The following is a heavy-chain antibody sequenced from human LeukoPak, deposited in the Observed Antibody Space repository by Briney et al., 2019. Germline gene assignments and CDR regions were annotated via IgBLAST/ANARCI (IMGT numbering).Heavy chain of an antibody. V-gene: IGHV3-23*01. CDR2: ISGSGLST. D-gene: IGHD3-10*01. J-gene: IGHJ6*03. Sequence: PGGSLRLSCAASGFTFTSYAMSWVRQAPGKGLEWVSVISGSGLSTYYADSVKGRFTISRDNSKNTLYLQMNSLRAEDTAVYYCAKDIHSYGSDNYDQGPAYYYMDVWGKGTTVTVSS. CDR3: AKDIHSYGSDNYDQGPAYYYMDV. CDR1: GFTFTSYA.